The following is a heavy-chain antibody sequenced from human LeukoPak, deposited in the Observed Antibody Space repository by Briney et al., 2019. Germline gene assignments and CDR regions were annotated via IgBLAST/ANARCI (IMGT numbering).Heavy chain of an antibody. CDR2: IKQDGSEK. V-gene: IGHV3-7*01. Sequence: GGSLRLSCAASGFTFSTYWMSWVRQAPGKGLEWVANIKQDGSEKYYVDSVKGRFTISRDNAKNSLYLQMNSLRAEDTAIFYCARSTYNYDSSTHYADYWGQGTLVTVSS. CDR3: ARSTYNYDSSTHYADY. J-gene: IGHJ4*02. CDR1: GFTFSTYW. D-gene: IGHD3-16*01.